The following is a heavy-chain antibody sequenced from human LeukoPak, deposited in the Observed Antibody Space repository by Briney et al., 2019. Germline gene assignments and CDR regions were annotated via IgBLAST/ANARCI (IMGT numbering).Heavy chain of an antibody. CDR2: INHSGST. Sequence: SETLSPTCAVYGGSFSGYYWSWIRQPPGKGLEWIGEINHSGSTNYNPSLKSRVTISVDTSKNQFSLKLSSVTAADTAVYYCARAIGSGSRHSTFDYWGQGTLVTVSS. CDR3: ARAIGSGSRHSTFDY. D-gene: IGHD3-10*01. CDR1: GGSFSGYY. V-gene: IGHV4-34*01. J-gene: IGHJ4*02.